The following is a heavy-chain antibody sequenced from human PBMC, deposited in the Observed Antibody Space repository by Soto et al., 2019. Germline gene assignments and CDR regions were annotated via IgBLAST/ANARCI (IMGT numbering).Heavy chain of an antibody. D-gene: IGHD2-2*01. CDR3: ARAELGYCISTSCYVGGYYYYGMDV. V-gene: IGHV4-31*03. CDR1: GGSISSGGYY. CDR2: IYYSGST. J-gene: IGHJ6*02. Sequence: TLSLTCTVSGGSISSGGYYWSWIRQHPGKGLEWIGYIYYSGSTYYNPSLKSRVTISVDTSKNQFSLKLSSVTAADTAVYYCARAELGYCISTSCYVGGYYYYGMDVWGQGTTVTVS.